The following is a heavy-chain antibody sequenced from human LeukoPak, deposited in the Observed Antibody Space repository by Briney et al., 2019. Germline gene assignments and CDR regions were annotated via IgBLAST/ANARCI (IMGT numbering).Heavy chain of an antibody. CDR1: GGSISSGSYY. Sequence: SETLSLTCTVSGGSISSGSYYWSWIRQPAGKGLEWIGRVFARGSTNYNPPLKSRVTISVDTSKNQFSLKLSSVTAADTAVYYCVYYDFWSAYQDYWGQGTLVTVSS. V-gene: IGHV4-61*02. CDR2: VFARGST. CDR3: VYYDFWSAYQDY. J-gene: IGHJ4*02. D-gene: IGHD3-3*01.